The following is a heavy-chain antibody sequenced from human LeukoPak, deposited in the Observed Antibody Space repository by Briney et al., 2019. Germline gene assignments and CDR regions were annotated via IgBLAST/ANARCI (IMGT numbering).Heavy chain of an antibody. CDR2: IYTSGST. Sequence: SETLSLTCTVSGGSISSYYWSWIRQPAGKGLEWIGRIYTSGSTNYNPSLKSRVTISVDTSKNQFSLKLTSVTAADTAVYFCARKRYCGSTTCYHDYWGQGTLVTVSS. CDR3: ARKRYCGSTTCYHDY. CDR1: GGSISSYY. V-gene: IGHV4-4*07. J-gene: IGHJ4*02. D-gene: IGHD2-2*01.